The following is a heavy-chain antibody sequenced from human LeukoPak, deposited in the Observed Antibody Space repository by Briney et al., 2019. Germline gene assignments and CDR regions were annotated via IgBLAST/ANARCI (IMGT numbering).Heavy chain of an antibody. CDR3: ARESYDLYCFDY. D-gene: IGHD3-22*01. V-gene: IGHV3-30*04. CDR1: GFTFSSYA. CDR2: ISYDGSNK. J-gene: IGHJ4*02. Sequence: GGSLRLSCAASGFTFSSYAMHWVRQAPGKGLEWVAVISYDGSNKYYADSVKGRFTISRDNSKNTLYLQMNSLRAEDTAVYYCARESYDLYCFDYWGQGTLVTVSS.